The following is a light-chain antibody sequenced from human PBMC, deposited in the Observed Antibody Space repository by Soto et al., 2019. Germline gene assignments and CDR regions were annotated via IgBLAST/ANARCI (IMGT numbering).Light chain of an antibody. CDR2: GAS. V-gene: IGKV3-20*01. J-gene: IGKJ5*01. CDR3: QQYGSSRIT. CDR1: QSVSSSY. Sequence: EIVLTQSPGTLSLSPGERATLSCRASQSVSSSYLAWYQQKTGQAPRLLIYGASSRATGIPDRFSGSGFGTDFTLTISRLEPEDFAVYYCQQYGSSRITFGQGTRLEIK.